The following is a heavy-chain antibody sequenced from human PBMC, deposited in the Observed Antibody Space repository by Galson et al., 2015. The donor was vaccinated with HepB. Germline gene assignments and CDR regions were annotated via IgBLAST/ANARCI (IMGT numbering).Heavy chain of an antibody. Sequence: SVKVSCKASGYTLSNYYIHWVRQAPGQGPEWMGRINPNSGGTNYAQKFKGRVTLTTDTSISTAYMDLKRLTSDDTFVYYCARGARYSGYERPRYHDVFDVWGQGTMVTVSS. CDR3: ARGARYSGYERPRYHDVFDV. J-gene: IGHJ3*01. D-gene: IGHD5-12*01. CDR1: GYTLSNYY. V-gene: IGHV1-2*05. CDR2: INPNSGGT.